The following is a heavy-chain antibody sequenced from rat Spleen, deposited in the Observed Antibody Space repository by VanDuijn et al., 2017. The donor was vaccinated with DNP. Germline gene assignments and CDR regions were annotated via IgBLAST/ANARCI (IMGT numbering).Heavy chain of an antibody. CDR1: GFTFSDHN. CDR3: VRWNSGHFDY. CDR2: SSYDGSRV. V-gene: IGHV5-7*01. Sequence: EAQLVESGGGLVQPGRSMKLSCAASGFTFSDHNMAWVRQVPKKGLEWVASSSYDGSRVHYRDSVKGRFTISRDNAKSSLYLQMDSLTSEDMATYYCVRWNSGHFDYWGQGVMVTVSS. D-gene: IGHD4-3*01. J-gene: IGHJ2*01.